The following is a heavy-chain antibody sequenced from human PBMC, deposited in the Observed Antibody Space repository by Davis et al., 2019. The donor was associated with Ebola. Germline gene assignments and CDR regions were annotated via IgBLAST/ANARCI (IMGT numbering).Heavy chain of an antibody. CDR2: ISWNSGSI. CDR1: GFTFDDYA. Sequence: SLKIPCAASGFTFDDYAMHWVRQAPGKGLEWVSGISWNSGSIGYADSVKGRFTISRDNAKNSLYLQMNSLRAEDTALYYCAKDMGSGAARNGGLFDYWGQGTLVTVSS. J-gene: IGHJ4*02. D-gene: IGHD6-6*01. V-gene: IGHV3-9*01. CDR3: AKDMGSGAARNGGLFDY.